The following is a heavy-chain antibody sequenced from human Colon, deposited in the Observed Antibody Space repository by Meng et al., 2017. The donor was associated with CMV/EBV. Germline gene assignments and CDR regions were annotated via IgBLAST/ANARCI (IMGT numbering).Heavy chain of an antibody. V-gene: IGHV4-61*01. CDR1: GASVSCCTYH. CDR3: AKSRSSTPGVVDY. CDR2: IYAGRTT. D-gene: IGHD3-10*01. Sequence: QGELKASGPGLVKSSETLSITGAVAGASVSCCTYHWSWIRQPPGKELEWIGYIYAGRTTIYNPSLKSRVTISVDASKNQFSLEMRSVPTADTAVYYCAKSRSSTPGVVDYWGQGTLVTVSS. J-gene: IGHJ4*02.